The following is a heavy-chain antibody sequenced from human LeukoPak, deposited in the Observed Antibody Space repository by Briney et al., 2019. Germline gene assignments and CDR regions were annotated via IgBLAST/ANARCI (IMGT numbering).Heavy chain of an antibody. CDR2: IGTAGDT. V-gene: IGHV3-13*01. J-gene: IGHJ6*02. Sequence: GGSLRLSCAASGFTFSSYDMHWVRQATGKGLEWVSAIGTAGDTYYPGSVKGRFTVSRENAKNSLYLQMNSLRAGDTAVYYCARAPGRGGYQLPGGFRGEGYYGMDVWGQGTTVTVSS. D-gene: IGHD2-2*01. CDR3: ARAPGRGGYQLPGGFRGEGYYGMDV. CDR1: GFTFSSYD.